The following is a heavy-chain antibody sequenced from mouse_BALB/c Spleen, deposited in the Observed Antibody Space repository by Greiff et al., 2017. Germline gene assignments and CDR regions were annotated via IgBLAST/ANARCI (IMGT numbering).Heavy chain of an antibody. CDR2: ISTYYGDA. V-gene: IGHV1S137*01. CDR3: ARAAYTPFYDAMDD. Sequence: VQLQQSGAELVRPGVSVKISCKGSGYTFTDYAMHWVKQSHAKSLEWIGVISTYYGDASYNQKFKGKATMTVDKSSSTAYMELARLTSEDSAIYYCARAAYTPFYDAMDDWGQGTAVTVSS. J-gene: IGHJ4*01. D-gene: IGHD1-2*01. CDR1: GYTFTDYA.